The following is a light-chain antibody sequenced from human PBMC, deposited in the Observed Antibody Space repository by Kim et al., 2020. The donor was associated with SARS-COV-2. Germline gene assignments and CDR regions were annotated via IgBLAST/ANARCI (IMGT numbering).Light chain of an antibody. V-gene: IGLV3-19*01. CDR2: GKN. Sequence: ALGQTVRITCQGDSLRSYYASWYQQQPGQAPVLVIYGKNTRTSGIPDRFAGSTSGNTASLTITGAQAEDEADYYCNSRDSSNNHVVFGGGTKLTVL. J-gene: IGLJ2*01. CDR1: SLRSYY. CDR3: NSRDSSNNHVV.